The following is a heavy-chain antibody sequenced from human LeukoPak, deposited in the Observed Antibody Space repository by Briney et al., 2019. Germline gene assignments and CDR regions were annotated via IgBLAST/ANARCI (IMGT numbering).Heavy chain of an antibody. CDR1: GGSFSGYY. J-gene: IGHJ4*02. CDR2: IYYSGTT. V-gene: IGHV4-34*01. D-gene: IGHD5-12*01. Sequence: PSETLSLTCAVYGGSFSGYYWSWIRQPPGKGLEWIGSIYYSGTTHYNPSLESRVTISVDTSKNQFSLKLSSVTAADTAVYYCARQATGVWLPLYYFDYWGQGTLVTVSS. CDR3: ARQATGVWLPLYYFDY.